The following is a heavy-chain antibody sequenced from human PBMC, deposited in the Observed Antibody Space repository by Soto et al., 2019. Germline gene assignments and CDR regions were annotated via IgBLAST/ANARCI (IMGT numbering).Heavy chain of an antibody. J-gene: IGHJ2*01. CDR2: INSDGSST. CDR3: ARGGSLNWYFDL. V-gene: IGHV3-74*01. CDR1: GFAFSSYW. Sequence: EVQLVESGGGLVQPGGSLRLSCAASGFAFSSYWMHWVRQAPGKGLVWVSRINSDGSSTSYADSVKGRFTISRDNAKNTLYLQMNSLRAEDTAVYYCARGGSLNWYFDLWGRGTLLTVSS. D-gene: IGHD1-26*01.